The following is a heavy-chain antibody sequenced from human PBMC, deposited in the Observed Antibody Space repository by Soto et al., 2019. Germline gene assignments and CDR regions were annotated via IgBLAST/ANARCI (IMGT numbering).Heavy chain of an antibody. D-gene: IGHD2-21*02. Sequence: PSETLSLTCTVSGGSISSFRFSWGWIRQPPGKGLEWIASIYNTGRTAYNSSLRNRVTISVDMSKNQFFLTLASMTAKDTAFYHRMTHDDWGQGMLVTVSS. V-gene: IGHV4-39*01. CDR2: IYNTGRT. J-gene: IGHJ4*02. CDR3: MTHDD. CDR1: GGSISSFRFS.